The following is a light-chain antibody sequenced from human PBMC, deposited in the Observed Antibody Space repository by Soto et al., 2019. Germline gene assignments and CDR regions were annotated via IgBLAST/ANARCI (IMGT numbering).Light chain of an antibody. V-gene: IGLV2-14*03. J-gene: IGLJ1*01. CDR1: SSDVGAYKY. CDR3: SSFTGPTTLDV. CDR2: GVS. Sequence: QSALTQPASVSGSPGQSVTISCTGTSSDVGAYKYVSWYQKHPDKAPKLMIYGVSNRPSGVSNRFSGSKSGNTAFLTISVLQPEDEADYYCSSFTGPTTLDVFGTGTKLTVL.